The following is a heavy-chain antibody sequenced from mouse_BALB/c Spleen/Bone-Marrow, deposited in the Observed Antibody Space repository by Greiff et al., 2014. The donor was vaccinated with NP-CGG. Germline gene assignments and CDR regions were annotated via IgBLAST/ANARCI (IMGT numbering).Heavy chain of an antibody. J-gene: IGHJ4*01. Sequence: LQQSGSELVRPGASVKLSCKASGYTLTSYWMHWVKQRPGQGLEWLGNIYPGTGSINYDEKFKSKATLTVDTSSSTAYMQLSSLTSEDSAVYYCTRSGYVMDYWGQGTPVTVSS. CDR1: GYTLTSYW. CDR3: TRSGYVMDY. V-gene: IGHV1S22*01. D-gene: IGHD3-1*01. CDR2: IYPGTGSI.